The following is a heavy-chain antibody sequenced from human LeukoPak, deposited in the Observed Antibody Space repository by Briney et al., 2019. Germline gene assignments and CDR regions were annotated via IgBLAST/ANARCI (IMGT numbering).Heavy chain of an antibody. CDR2: IDPSDSYT. V-gene: IGHV5-10-1*01. CDR3: ATSPNSNDRNDWFDP. D-gene: IGHD1-1*01. J-gene: IGHJ5*02. Sequence: GESLKISCKGSGYSFTSYWISWVRQMPGKGLEWIGRIDPSDSYTNYSPSFQGHVTISADKSISTAYLQWSSLKASDTAMYYCATSPNSNDRNDWFDPWGQGTLVTVSS. CDR1: GYSFTSYW.